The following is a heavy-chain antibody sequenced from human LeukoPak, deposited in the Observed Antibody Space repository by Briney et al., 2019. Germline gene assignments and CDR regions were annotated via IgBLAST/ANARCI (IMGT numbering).Heavy chain of an antibody. CDR1: GFTFSSYW. Sequence: PGGSLRLSCAASGFTFSSYWMDWVRQAPGKGLVWVSRINSDGSSTSYADSVKGRFIISRDNAKNTLSLQVNSLRAEDTAVFYCVRVACSSMTSCATVDYWGQGTLVTVSS. D-gene: IGHD2-2*01. CDR3: VRVACSSMTSCATVDY. CDR2: INSDGSST. V-gene: IGHV3-74*01. J-gene: IGHJ4*02.